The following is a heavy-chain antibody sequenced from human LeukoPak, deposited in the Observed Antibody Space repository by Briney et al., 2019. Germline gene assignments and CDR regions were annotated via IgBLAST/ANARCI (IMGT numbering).Heavy chain of an antibody. V-gene: IGHV3-30*02. J-gene: IGHJ4*02. Sequence: GGSLRLSCATSGFTFTTYGIHWVRQAPGPGLELVAFIRSDGGKKYYADSVKDRFTISRDNSKNTLYLQMNSLRSEDTAVYYCASKRAYCSSTRCSRPSDFDCWGQGTLVTVSA. CDR3: ASKRAYCSSTRCSRPSDFDC. CDR1: GFTFTTYG. CDR2: IRSDGGKK. D-gene: IGHD2-2*01.